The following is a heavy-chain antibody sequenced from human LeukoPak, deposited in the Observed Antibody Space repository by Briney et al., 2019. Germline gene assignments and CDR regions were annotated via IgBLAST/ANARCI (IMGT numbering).Heavy chain of an antibody. CDR3: AREPPGAIVSGPHSDY. CDR2: IYHSGTT. CDR1: GFPISSGYY. Sequence: SETLSLTCDVSGFPISSGYYWGWIRQPPGKGLEWIATIYHSGTTYYNPSLKSRVTISVDTSKNQFSLKLNSVTAADTAVYYCAREPPGAIVSGPHSDYWGQGTLVTVS. D-gene: IGHD3-3*01. J-gene: IGHJ4*02. V-gene: IGHV4-38-2*02.